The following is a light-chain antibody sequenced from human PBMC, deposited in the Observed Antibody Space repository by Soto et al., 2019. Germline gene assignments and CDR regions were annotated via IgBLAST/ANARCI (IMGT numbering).Light chain of an antibody. CDR3: QQHNNWPPWT. CDR2: GAS. Sequence: DIVMTQSPATLSVSPGGRATLSCRASQSVGSNVAWYQQKPGQPPRLLIYGASTRAAGVPARFSGSGYGRQFSFTISSLQSEDFAIYHCQQHNNWPPWTFGQGTKVEV. CDR1: QSVGSN. V-gene: IGKV3-15*01. J-gene: IGKJ1*01.